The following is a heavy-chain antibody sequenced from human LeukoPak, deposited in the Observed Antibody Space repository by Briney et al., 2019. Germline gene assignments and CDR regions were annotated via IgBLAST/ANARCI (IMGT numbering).Heavy chain of an antibody. Sequence: TSETLSLTCGVSGGSIHSTNYWRWVRQAPGKGLEWIGEIAHDGTRNYNPSLRSRVAMSFDRANNYFSLSLTAVTAADTALYYCTRESRPFCPFAFWGQGVMVTVSS. D-gene: IGHD3-3*01. V-gene: IGHV4-4*02. CDR2: IAHDGTR. CDR3: TRESRPFCPFAF. CDR1: GGSIHSTNY. J-gene: IGHJ4*02.